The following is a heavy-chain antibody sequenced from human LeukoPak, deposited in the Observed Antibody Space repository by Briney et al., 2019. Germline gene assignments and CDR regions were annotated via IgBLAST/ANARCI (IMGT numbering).Heavy chain of an antibody. D-gene: IGHD3-9*01. Sequence: PGGSLSLSCAASGFTFSNYVMSWVRQAPGKGLEWVSYINHNGEMIFYPDFVKGRFTISRDNAKNPLYLQMNSLRDEDTAVYYCARDNDWAFHYWGQGTLVTVSS. J-gene: IGHJ4*02. V-gene: IGHV3-48*02. CDR2: INHNGEMI. CDR1: GFTFSNYV. CDR3: ARDNDWAFHY.